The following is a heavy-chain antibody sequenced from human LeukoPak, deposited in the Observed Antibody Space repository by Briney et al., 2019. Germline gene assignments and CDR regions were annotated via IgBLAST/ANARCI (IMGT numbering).Heavy chain of an antibody. CDR3: ATWVRFRPILVDAFDM. D-gene: IGHD2-21*01. V-gene: IGHV1-24*01. J-gene: IGHJ3*02. CDR1: GNTLSELS. CDR2: FDPEDGET. Sequence: ASVKVSCKVSGNTLSELSMHWVRQALGKGLEWMGGFDPEDGETIYAQKFQGRVTMTEDTSTDTACMELSSLRSEDTAVYYCATWVRFRPILVDAFDMWGQGTMVTVSP.